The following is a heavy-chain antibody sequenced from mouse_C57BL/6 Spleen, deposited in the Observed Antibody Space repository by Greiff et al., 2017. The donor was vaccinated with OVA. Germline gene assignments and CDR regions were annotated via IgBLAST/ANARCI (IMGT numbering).Heavy chain of an antibody. CDR3: ARRVNYYGSSYDWYFDV. CDR2: IYWDDDK. D-gene: IGHD1-1*01. CDR1: GFSLSTSGMG. V-gene: IGHV8-12*01. Sequence: QVTLKVSGPGILQSSQTLSLTCSFSGFSLSTSGMGVSWLRQPSGKGLEWLAHIYWDDDKRYNPSLKSRLTISKDTSRNQVFLKITSVDTADTATYYCARRVNYYGSSYDWYFDVWGTGTTVTVSS. J-gene: IGHJ1*03.